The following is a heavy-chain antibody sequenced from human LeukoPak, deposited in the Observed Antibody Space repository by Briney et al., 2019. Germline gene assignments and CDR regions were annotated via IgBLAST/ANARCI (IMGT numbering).Heavy chain of an antibody. D-gene: IGHD3-3*01. V-gene: IGHV4-39*01. CDR3: ARLRFDFWSGYTHPYFDY. CDR1: GGSISSSSYS. CDR2: IYYSGTT. J-gene: IGHJ4*02. Sequence: SETLSLTCTVSGGSISSSSYSWGWIRQPPGKGLEWIGSIYYSGTTYYNPSLKSRVTISVDTSKIQFYLKLSSVAATDTAVYFCARLRFDFWSGYTHPYFDYWGQGTLVTVSS.